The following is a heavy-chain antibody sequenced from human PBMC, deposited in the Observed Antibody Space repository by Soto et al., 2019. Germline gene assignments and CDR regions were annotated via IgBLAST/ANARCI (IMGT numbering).Heavy chain of an antibody. V-gene: IGHV3-30-3*01. Sequence: GGSLRLSCAASGFTFSSYAMHWVRQAPGKGLEWVAVISYDGSNKYYADSVKGRFTISRDNSRNTLYLQMNSLRAEDTAVYYCARDVFPRAVAGRGGAFDIWGQGTMVTVSS. CDR3: ARDVFPRAVAGRGGAFDI. CDR1: GFTFSSYA. CDR2: ISYDGSNK. J-gene: IGHJ3*02. D-gene: IGHD6-19*01.